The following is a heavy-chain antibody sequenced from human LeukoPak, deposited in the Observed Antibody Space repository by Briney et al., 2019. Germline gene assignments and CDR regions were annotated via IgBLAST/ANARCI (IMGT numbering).Heavy chain of an antibody. CDR3: ARAVGVSYYFDY. J-gene: IGHJ4*02. CDR2: IYHSGST. V-gene: IGHV4-38-2*02. CDR1: GYSISSGYY. Sequence: PSETLSLTCTVSGYSISSGYYWGWIRQPPGKGLEWIGSIYHSGSTYYNPSLKSRVTISVDTSKNQFSLNLSSVTAADTAVYYCARAVGVSYYFDYWGQGTLVTVSS. D-gene: IGHD2-2*01.